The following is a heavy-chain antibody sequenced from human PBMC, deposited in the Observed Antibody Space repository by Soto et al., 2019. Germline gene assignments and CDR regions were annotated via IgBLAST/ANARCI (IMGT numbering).Heavy chain of an antibody. J-gene: IGHJ4*02. CDR3: ARARYYYGSGSYDY. CDR1: GGSFSGYY. D-gene: IGHD3-10*01. CDR2: INHSGST. V-gene: IGHV4-34*01. Sequence: QVQLQQWGAGLLKPSETLSLTCSVYGGSFSGYYWSWIRQPPGKGLEWIGEINHSGSTNYNPSLKSLLTISVYTSKNQFALRRSSVTAADTAVYSCARARYYYGSGSYDYWGQGTLVTVSS.